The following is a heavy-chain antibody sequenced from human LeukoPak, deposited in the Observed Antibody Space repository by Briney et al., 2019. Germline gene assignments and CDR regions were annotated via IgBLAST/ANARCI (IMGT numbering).Heavy chain of an antibody. Sequence: GGSLRLSCGASGFTFSSYAMSWVRQAPGKGLEWVSSISGSGGSTYYADSVKGRFTISRDNSKNTLYLQMNSLRAEDTAVYYCAKELGNYYYDSSGYYYDYFDYWGQGALVTVSS. CDR3: AKELGNYYYDSSGYYYDYFDY. J-gene: IGHJ4*02. CDR1: GFTFSSYA. CDR2: ISGSGGST. D-gene: IGHD3-22*01. V-gene: IGHV3-23*01.